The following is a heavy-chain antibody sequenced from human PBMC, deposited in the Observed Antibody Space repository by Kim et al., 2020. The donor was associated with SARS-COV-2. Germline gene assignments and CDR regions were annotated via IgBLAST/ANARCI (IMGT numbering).Heavy chain of an antibody. CDR2: ISGSGGST. V-gene: IGHV3-23*01. Sequence: GGSLRLSCAASGFTFSSYAMSWVRQAPGKGLEWVSAISGSGGSTYYADSVKGRFTISRDNSKNTLHLQMNSLRAEDTAVYYCAKDLDYGDYGGFDYWGQGTLVTVSS. CDR1: GFTFSSYA. CDR3: AKDLDYGDYGGFDY. D-gene: IGHD4-17*01. J-gene: IGHJ4*02.